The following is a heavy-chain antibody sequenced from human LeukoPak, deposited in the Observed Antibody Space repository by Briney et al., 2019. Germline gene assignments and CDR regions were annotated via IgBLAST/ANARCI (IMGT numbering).Heavy chain of an antibody. CDR3: ARDGAVGYCSGGSCYSHNWFDP. D-gene: IGHD2-15*01. CDR2: ILYDGNDE. Sequence: GGSPRLSCTASGFTFSNYGMHWVRQAPGKGLEWVAVILYDGNDEYYTDSVKGRFAISRDNSKNTLYLQMNSLRAEDTAVYYYARDGAVGYCSGGSCYSHNWFDPWGQGTLVTVSS. V-gene: IGHV3-30*02. J-gene: IGHJ5*02. CDR1: GFTFSNYG.